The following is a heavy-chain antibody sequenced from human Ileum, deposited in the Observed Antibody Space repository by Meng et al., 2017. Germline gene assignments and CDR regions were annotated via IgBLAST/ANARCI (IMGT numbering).Heavy chain of an antibody. CDR2: IFQSGST. D-gene: IGHD1-14*01. Sequence: QGPVQDPGPGLVKPSGTLSLTCAVSGVSISSAIWWGWVRQPPGKGLEWIGEIFQSGSTNYNPSLKSRVSISVDKSKNHLSLSLSSVTAADTAVYYCAKAAAYNLDIWGQGALVTVSS. CDR1: GVSISSAIW. CDR3: AKAAAYNLDI. V-gene: IGHV4-4*02. J-gene: IGHJ4*02.